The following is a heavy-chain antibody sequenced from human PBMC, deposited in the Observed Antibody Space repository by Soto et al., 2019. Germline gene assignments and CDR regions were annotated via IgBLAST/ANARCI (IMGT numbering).Heavy chain of an antibody. CDR3: ARASSSSFRFDP. D-gene: IGHD6-6*01. J-gene: IGHJ5*02. CDR2: MNPNSGNT. V-gene: IGHV1-8*01. Sequence: AASVKVSCKASGYTFTSYDINWVRQATGQGLEWMGWMNPNSGNTGYAQKFQGRVTMTRNTSISTAYMELSSLRSEDTAVYYCARASSSSFRFDPWGQGTLVTVS. CDR1: GYTFTSYD.